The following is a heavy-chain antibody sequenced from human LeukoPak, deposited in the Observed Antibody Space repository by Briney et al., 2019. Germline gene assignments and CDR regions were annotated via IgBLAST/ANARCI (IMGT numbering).Heavy chain of an antibody. CDR3: ARLNSGSYRGYYYYYMDV. Sequence: SETLSLTCTVSVGSISSSSYYWGWIRQPPGKGLEWIGSIYYSGSTYYNPSLKSRVTISVDTSKNQFSLKLSSVTAADTAVYYCARLNSGSYRGYYYYYMDVWGKGTTVTISS. D-gene: IGHD3-10*01. V-gene: IGHV4-39*01. CDR1: VGSISSSSYY. J-gene: IGHJ6*03. CDR2: IYYSGST.